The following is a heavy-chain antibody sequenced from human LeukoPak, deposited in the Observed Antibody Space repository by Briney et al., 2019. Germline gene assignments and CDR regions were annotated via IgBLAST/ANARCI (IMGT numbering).Heavy chain of an antibody. Sequence: KPSETLSLTCSVSGGSISSSIYYWGWIRQPPGKGLEWIGSLYYSGNTYYSPSLKSRVTISVDTSRNQLSLRLSSVTAADTAVYYCARHPHYYFDNSARWGQGTLVTVSS. CDR2: LYYSGNT. CDR3: ARHPHYYFDNSAR. CDR1: GGSISSSIYY. V-gene: IGHV4-39*01. D-gene: IGHD3-22*01. J-gene: IGHJ4*02.